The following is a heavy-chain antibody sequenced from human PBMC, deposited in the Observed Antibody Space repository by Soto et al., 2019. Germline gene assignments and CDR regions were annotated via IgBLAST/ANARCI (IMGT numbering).Heavy chain of an antibody. CDR3: ARGTSGWYGFDY. D-gene: IGHD6-19*01. V-gene: IGHV3-74*01. Sequence: EVQLVESGGGLVQPGGSLRLSCADSGFIISSNWMHWVRQAPGKGLVWVSRINSDGSTTSYADSVKGRFTISRDNAKNPLYLQMNSLRAEDTAVYYCARGTSGWYGFDYWGQGTLVTVSS. CDR1: GFIISSNW. J-gene: IGHJ4*02. CDR2: INSDGSTT.